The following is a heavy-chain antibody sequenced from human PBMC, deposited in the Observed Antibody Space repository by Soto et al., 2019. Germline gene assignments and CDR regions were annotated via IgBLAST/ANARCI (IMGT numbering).Heavy chain of an antibody. V-gene: IGHV3-23*01. Sequence: GSLRLSCAASGFTFSTYAMSWVRQAPGKGLEWVSTISGSGGSTYYADSVKGRFTISRDNSKNTLYVQMNSLRAEDTAVYYCARGLRVYSSNFDYWGQGTLVTVSS. D-gene: IGHD5-18*01. CDR1: GFTFSTYA. CDR3: ARGLRVYSSNFDY. CDR2: ISGSGGST. J-gene: IGHJ4*02.